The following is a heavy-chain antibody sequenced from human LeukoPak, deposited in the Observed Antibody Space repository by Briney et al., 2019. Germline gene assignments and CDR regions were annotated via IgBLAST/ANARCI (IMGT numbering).Heavy chain of an antibody. Sequence: GGSLRLSCAASGFTFSTYAMSGVRQAPRKGLEWVSVISGRGSSTYYADSVKGRFTISRDNSKNTLYLQMNSLIAEDTAVYYCAKEMATIRAFDFWGQGTMVTVSS. CDR3: AKEMATIRAFDF. CDR1: GFTFSTYA. J-gene: IGHJ3*01. V-gene: IGHV3-23*01. D-gene: IGHD5-24*01. CDR2: ISGRGSST.